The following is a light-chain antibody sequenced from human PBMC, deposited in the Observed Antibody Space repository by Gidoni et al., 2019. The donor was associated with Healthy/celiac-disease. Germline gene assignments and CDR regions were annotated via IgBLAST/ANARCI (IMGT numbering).Light chain of an antibody. CDR3: QQYYRTPYT. V-gene: IGKV4-1*01. CDR2: WAS. J-gene: IGKJ2*01. CDR1: QSVLYSSNNKNY. Sequence: DFVMTQSPVSLAVSLGEWATINCKSSQSVLYSSNNKNYLAWYQQKPGQPPKLIIYWASTRESGVPDRFSGSGSGTDFTITISSMQAEDVAVYYCQQYYRTPYTFGQGTKLEIK.